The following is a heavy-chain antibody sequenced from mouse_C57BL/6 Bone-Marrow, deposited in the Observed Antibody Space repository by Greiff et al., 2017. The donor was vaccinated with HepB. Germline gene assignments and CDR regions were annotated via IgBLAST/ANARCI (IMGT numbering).Heavy chain of an antibody. CDR2: IRNKANGYTT. J-gene: IGHJ1*03. Sequence: EVNLVESGGGLVQPGGSLSLSCAASGFTFTDYYMSWVRQPPGKALEWLGFIRNKANGYTTEYSASVKGRFTISRDNSQSILYLQMNALRAEDSATYYCARYTLIYYYGSSYDWYFDVWGTGTTVTVSS. D-gene: IGHD1-1*01. V-gene: IGHV7-3*01. CDR3: ARYTLIYYYGSSYDWYFDV. CDR1: GFTFTDYY.